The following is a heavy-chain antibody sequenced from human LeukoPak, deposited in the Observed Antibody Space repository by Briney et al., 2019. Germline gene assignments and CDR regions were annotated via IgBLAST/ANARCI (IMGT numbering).Heavy chain of an antibody. V-gene: IGHV3-74*01. CDR2: ITNDGSST. CDR3: AKAAHSGSYSSFGY. J-gene: IGHJ4*02. D-gene: IGHD1-26*01. CDR1: GLTFSSHW. Sequence: GGSLRLSCAASGLTFSSHWMHWVRQAPGKGLVWVSRITNDGSSTTYADSVKGRFTISRDNSKNTLYLQMNSLRAEDTAVYYCAKAAHSGSYSSFGYWGQGTLVTVSS.